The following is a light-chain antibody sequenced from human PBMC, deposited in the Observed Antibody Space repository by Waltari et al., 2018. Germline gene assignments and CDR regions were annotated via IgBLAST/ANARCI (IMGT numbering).Light chain of an antibody. J-gene: IGLJ1*01. V-gene: IGLV2-23*02. CDR1: SSDVGNYNL. Sequence: QSGLTQPASASGSPGQSITISCTGTSSDVGNYNLVSWYQQHPGKAPKLLIYEVTKRASGTSVRCSASKSGNTASLTISGLQAQEDEADYYCCSYVGLGTYVFGTGTKVTV. CDR2: EVT. CDR3: CSYVGLGTYV.